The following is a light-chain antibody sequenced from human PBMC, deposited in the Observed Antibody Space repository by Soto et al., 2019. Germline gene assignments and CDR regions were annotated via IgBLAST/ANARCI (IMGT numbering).Light chain of an antibody. V-gene: IGLV2-14*03. CDR1: SSDVGGYNY. CDR3: SSYTSTSTVV. CDR2: DVC. Sequence: QSALTQPASVSGSPGQSITISCTGTSSDVGGYNYVSWYQHHPGKAPKLMIYDVCNRPSGVSNRFSGSKSDNTASLTISGLQAEDEADYYCSSYTSTSTVVFGGATNLTVL. J-gene: IGLJ2*01.